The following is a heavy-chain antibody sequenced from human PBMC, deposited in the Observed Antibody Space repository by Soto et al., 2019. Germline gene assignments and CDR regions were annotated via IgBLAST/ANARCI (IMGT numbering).Heavy chain of an antibody. V-gene: IGHV3-23*01. CDR3: AKDRRAGNFDY. J-gene: IGHJ4*02. CDR1: GFTFNNYA. CDR2: ISATGGST. Sequence: EVQVLDSGGGLVQPGGSLRLSCAASGFTFNNYAMNWVRQAPGKGLEWVATISATGGSTYYADSVKGRFTIARDNSKNTVYLQMNGLRVEDTAVYYCAKDRRAGNFDYWGQGTQVTVSS.